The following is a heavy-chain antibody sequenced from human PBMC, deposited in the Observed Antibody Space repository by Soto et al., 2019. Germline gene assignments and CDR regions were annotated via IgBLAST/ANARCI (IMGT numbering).Heavy chain of an antibody. CDR1: GYSFTSYW. J-gene: IGHJ4*02. D-gene: IGHD3-22*01. CDR3: ARHGRDYYDSSGGDCFYFDY. Sequence: GESLKISCKGSGYSFTSYWISWVRQMPGKGLEWMGRIDPSDSYTNYSPSFQGHVTISADKSISTAYLQWSSLKASDTAMYYCARHGRDYYDSSGGDCFYFDYWGQGTLVTVSS. CDR2: IDPSDSYT. V-gene: IGHV5-10-1*01.